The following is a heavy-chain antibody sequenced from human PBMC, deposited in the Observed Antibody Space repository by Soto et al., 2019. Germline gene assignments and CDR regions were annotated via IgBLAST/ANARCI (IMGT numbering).Heavy chain of an antibody. CDR1: GGTFSSYA. CDR2: IIPIFGTA. Sequence: GASVKVSCKASGGTFSSYAISWVRQAPGQGLEWMGGIIPIFGTANYAQKFQGRVTITADESTSTAYMELSSLRSEDTAVYYCARGDYEGGVVFDYWGQGTLVTVSS. CDR3: ARGDYEGGVVFDY. D-gene: IGHD4-17*01. V-gene: IGHV1-69*13. J-gene: IGHJ4*02.